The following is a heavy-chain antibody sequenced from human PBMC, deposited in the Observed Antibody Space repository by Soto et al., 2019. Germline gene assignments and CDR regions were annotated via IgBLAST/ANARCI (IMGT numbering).Heavy chain of an antibody. V-gene: IGHV1-2*04. CDR3: ARGGSPYGSGSPRTAYYYYYMDV. CDR2: INPNSGGT. D-gene: IGHD3-10*01. Sequence: ASVKVSCKASGYTFTGYYMHWVRQAPGQGLEWMGWINPNSGGTNYAQKFQGWVTMTRDTSISTAYMELSRLRSDDTAVYYCARGGSPYGSGSPRTAYYYYYMDVRGKGTTVTVSS. CDR1: GYTFTGYY. J-gene: IGHJ6*03.